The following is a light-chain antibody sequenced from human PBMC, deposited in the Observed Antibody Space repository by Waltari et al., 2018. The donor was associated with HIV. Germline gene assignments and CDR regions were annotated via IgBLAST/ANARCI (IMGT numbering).Light chain of an antibody. V-gene: IGKV3-15*01. CDR3: HQCNSVPET. CDR2: GAS. J-gene: IGKJ1*01. CDR1: QSVNSK. Sequence: EIVMTQSPATLSVSPGEGANLSCRASQSVNSKLAWYQKNFGQARRILIYGASTRVTGIPARCSVSGAGAEFTLSISMLQSEDFALYYCHQCNSVPETFGQGTKVEIK.